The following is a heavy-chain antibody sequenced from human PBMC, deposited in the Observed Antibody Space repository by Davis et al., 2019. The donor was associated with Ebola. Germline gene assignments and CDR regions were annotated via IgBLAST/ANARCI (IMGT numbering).Heavy chain of an antibody. CDR3: ARRYYDFWSGYYTGGMDV. D-gene: IGHD3-3*01. CDR1: GYRFTSYW. V-gene: IGHV5-51*01. Sequence: SCKGSGYRFTSYWIGWVRQMPGKGLEWMGIIYPGDSDTRYSPSFQGQVTISADKSISTAYLQWSSLKASDTAMYYCARRYYDFWSGYYTGGMDVWGQGTTVTVSS. J-gene: IGHJ6*02. CDR2: IYPGDSDT.